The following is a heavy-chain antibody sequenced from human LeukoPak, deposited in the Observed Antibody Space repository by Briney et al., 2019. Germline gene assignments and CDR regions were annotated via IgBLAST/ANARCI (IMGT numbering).Heavy chain of an antibody. CDR2: IYYTGST. CDR3: ARGGGYFLIDAFDI. J-gene: IGHJ3*02. D-gene: IGHD3-22*01. Sequence: SETLSLTCTVSGGSISSSSSYWGWIRQPPEKGLEWIASIYYTGSTYYNPSLKSRVTISVDTSKNQFSLKLSSVTAADTAVYYCARGGGYFLIDAFDIWGLGTMVTVSS. CDR1: GGSISSSSSY. V-gene: IGHV4-39*07.